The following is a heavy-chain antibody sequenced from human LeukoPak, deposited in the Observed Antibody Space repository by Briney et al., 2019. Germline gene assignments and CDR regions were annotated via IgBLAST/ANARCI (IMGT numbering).Heavy chain of an antibody. J-gene: IGHJ4*02. Sequence: GGSLRLSCAASGFTFSRYSMNWVRRAPGKGLEWVSYISRSGSTIYYADSVKGRFTISRDNAKNSLYLQMNSLRDEDTAVYYCARDTEHLYFVFDYWGQGTLVTVSS. CDR1: GFTFSRYS. V-gene: IGHV3-48*02. D-gene: IGHD2-2*02. CDR3: ARDTEHLYFVFDY. CDR2: ISRSGSTI.